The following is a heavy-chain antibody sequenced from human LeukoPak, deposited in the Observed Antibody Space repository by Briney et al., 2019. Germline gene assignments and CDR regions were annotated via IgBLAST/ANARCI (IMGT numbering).Heavy chain of an antibody. J-gene: IGHJ4*02. Sequence: ASVKVSCKASGGTFSSYAISWVRQAPGQGLEWMGGIIPIFGTANYAQKFQGRVTITADESTSTAYMELNSLRAEDTAVYYCAREAEDSSGCQEFDYWGQGTLVTVSS. CDR2: IIPIFGTA. D-gene: IGHD6-19*01. V-gene: IGHV1-69*13. CDR3: AREAEDSSGCQEFDY. CDR1: GGTFSSYA.